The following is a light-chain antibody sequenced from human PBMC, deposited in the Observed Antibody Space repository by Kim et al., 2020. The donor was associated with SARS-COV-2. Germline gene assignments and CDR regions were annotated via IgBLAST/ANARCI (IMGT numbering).Light chain of an antibody. CDR2: ADD. Sequence: QSVLTQPPSVSAAPGQKVTISCSGSSSNIGTNLVSWYRHLPGTAPKLLIFADDKRPSGIPDRFSGSKSGTSATLGITGLQTGDEADYYCATWDNSLSAGVFGRGTQLTVL. CDR3: ATWDNSLSAGV. V-gene: IGLV1-51*01. CDR1: SSNIGTNL. J-gene: IGLJ2*01.